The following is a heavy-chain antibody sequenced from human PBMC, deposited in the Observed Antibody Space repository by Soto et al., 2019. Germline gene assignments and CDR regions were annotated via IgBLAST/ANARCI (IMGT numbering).Heavy chain of an antibody. CDR1: SGSISSSNW. Sequence: SETLSLTCAVSSGSISSSNWWSWVRQPTGKGLEWIGEIYHSGSTNYNPSLKSRVTISVDKSKNQFSLKLSSVTAADTAVYYCAGGKITIFGVALDYWGQGTLVTVSS. J-gene: IGHJ4*02. D-gene: IGHD3-3*01. CDR2: IYHSGST. CDR3: AGGKITIFGVALDY. V-gene: IGHV4-4*02.